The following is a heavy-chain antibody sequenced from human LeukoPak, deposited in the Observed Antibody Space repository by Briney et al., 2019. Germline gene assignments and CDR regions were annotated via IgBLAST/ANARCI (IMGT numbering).Heavy chain of an antibody. V-gene: IGHV5-51*01. CDR1: GYSFTIYW. Sequence: GESLQISCKGSGYSFTIYWIGWVRPVPGKGLEWMGIIYPGDSDTRYSPSFQGQVTISADKSISTAYLQWSSLKASDTAIYYCARRDSSSSSAFDIWGQGTMVTVSS. D-gene: IGHD6-6*01. CDR3: ARRDSSSSSAFDI. J-gene: IGHJ3*02. CDR2: IYPGDSDT.